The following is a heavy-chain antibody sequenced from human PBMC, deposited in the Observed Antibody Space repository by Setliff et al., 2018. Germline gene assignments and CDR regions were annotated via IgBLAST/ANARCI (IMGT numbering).Heavy chain of an antibody. V-gene: IGHV4-61*09. CDR2: IYTSGST. CDR3: ARAISGWYSAYYYYMDV. D-gene: IGHD6-19*01. Sequence: SETLSLTCSVSGGSTSSGSDYWTWIRQPAGKGLEYIGHIYTSGSTSYNPSLKSRVTISLDTSKNQFSLNLSSVTATDTAVYYCARAISGWYSAYYYYMDVWGKGTTVTVSS. J-gene: IGHJ6*03. CDR1: GGSTSSGSDY.